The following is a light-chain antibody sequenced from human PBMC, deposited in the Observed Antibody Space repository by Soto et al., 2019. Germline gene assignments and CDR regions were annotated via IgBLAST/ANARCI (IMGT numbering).Light chain of an antibody. Sequence: QAVVTQPPSASGTPGQRVTISCSGSGSNFGSNTVLWYQQLPGTAPKLLIYSNNKRPSGVPDRFSGSKSGTSASLAISGLQSEDEADYYCSAWDASMNAWVFGGGTKLTVL. J-gene: IGLJ3*02. CDR3: SAWDASMNAWV. CDR1: GSNFGSNT. CDR2: SNN. V-gene: IGLV1-44*01.